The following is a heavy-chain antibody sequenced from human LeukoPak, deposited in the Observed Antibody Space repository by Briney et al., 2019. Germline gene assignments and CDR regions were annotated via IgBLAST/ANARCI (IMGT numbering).Heavy chain of an antibody. J-gene: IGHJ4*02. Sequence: SETLSLTCTVSGGSISSSSYYWGWIRQPPGKGLEWIGNIYYSGSTYYNPSLKSRVYISVDTSKKHFSLRLSSVTAADTAVYYCARAQDIFGDDWRAFDYWGQGTLVTVSS. V-gene: IGHV4-39*02. CDR1: GGSISSSSYY. CDR3: ARAQDIFGDDWRAFDY. CDR2: IYYSGST. D-gene: IGHD2-21*02.